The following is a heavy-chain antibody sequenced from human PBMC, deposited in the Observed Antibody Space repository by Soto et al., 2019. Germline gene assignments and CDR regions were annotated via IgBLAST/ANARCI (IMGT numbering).Heavy chain of an antibody. CDR2: IIPIFGTA. V-gene: IGHV1-69*13. J-gene: IGHJ5*02. D-gene: IGHD2-2*01. Sequence: SVKVSCKASGGTFSSYAISWVRQAPGQGLEWMGGIIPIFGTANYAQKFQGRVTITADESTSTAYMELSSLRSEDTAVYYCAKSLGYCSSTSCYQNWFDPWGQGTLVTVSS. CDR3: AKSLGYCSSTSCYQNWFDP. CDR1: GGTFSSYA.